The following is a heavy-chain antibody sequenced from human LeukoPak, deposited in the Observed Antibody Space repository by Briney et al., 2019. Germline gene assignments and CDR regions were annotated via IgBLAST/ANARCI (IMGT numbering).Heavy chain of an antibody. CDR1: GYSFTSYW. V-gene: IGHV5-51*01. CDR3: ARGQRGYCSSTSCQRGGYYYYYYMDV. Sequence: GESLKISCKGSGYSFTSYWIGWVRQMPGKGLEWMGIIYPGDSDTRYSPSFQGQVTISADESISTAYLQWSSLKASDTAMYYCARGQRGYCSSTSCQRGGYYYYYYMDVWGRGTTVTVSS. J-gene: IGHJ6*03. D-gene: IGHD2-2*01. CDR2: IYPGDSDT.